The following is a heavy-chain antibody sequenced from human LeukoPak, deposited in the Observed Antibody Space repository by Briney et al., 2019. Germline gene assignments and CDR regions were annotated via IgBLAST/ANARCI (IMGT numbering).Heavy chain of an antibody. V-gene: IGHV3-30*03. D-gene: IGHD4-23*01. Sequence: GGSLRLSRTASGFTFSNYGMHWVRQAPGKGLEWMATISYDGNNNYYTYSVKGRFTVSRDNSKNTLYLQMNSLRGEDTGVYYCARDRGGNEFDYWGQGTLVTVSS. CDR2: ISYDGNNN. CDR1: GFTFSNYG. J-gene: IGHJ4*02. CDR3: ARDRGGNEFDY.